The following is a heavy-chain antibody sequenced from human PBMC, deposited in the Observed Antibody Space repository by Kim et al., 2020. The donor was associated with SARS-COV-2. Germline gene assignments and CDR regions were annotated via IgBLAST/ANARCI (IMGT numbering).Heavy chain of an antibody. CDR3: ARETPPYCSSTSCYYYG. J-gene: IGHJ6*01. V-gene: IGHV3-30*04. D-gene: IGHD2-2*01. Sequence: GGSLRLSCAASGFTFSSYAMHWVRQAPGKGLEWVAVISYDGSNKYYADSVKGRFTISRDNSKNTLYLQMNSLRAEDTAVYYCARETPPYCSSTSCYYYG. CDR1: GFTFSSYA. CDR2: ISYDGSNK.